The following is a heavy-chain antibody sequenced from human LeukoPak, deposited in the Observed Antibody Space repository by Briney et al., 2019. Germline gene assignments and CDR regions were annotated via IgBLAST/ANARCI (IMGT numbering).Heavy chain of an antibody. D-gene: IGHD3-16*01. J-gene: IGHJ4*02. CDR2: ISYDGSNK. Sequence: GGSLRLSCAASGFTFSSYAMHWVRQAPGKGLEWVAVISYDGSNKYYADSVKGRFTISRDNSKNTLYLQMNSMRAEDTAVYYCARTSLLGFYYFDYWGQGTLVTVSS. CDR1: GFTFSSYA. V-gene: IGHV3-30*04. CDR3: ARTSLLGFYYFDY.